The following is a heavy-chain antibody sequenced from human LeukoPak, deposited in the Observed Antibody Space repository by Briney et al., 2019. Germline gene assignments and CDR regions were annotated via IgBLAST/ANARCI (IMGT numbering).Heavy chain of an antibody. Sequence: GGSLRLSCVPSGITFSNYYMHWVRQVPGEGLVWVSHIIQDGSVTSYADSVKGRFTISRDNAKNTVYLQLNNLRAEDTAVYYCATDDYRGLGYWGQGTLVAV. CDR2: IIQDGSVT. CDR3: ATDDYRGLGY. CDR1: GITFSNYY. V-gene: IGHV3-74*01. D-gene: IGHD3-16*01. J-gene: IGHJ4*02.